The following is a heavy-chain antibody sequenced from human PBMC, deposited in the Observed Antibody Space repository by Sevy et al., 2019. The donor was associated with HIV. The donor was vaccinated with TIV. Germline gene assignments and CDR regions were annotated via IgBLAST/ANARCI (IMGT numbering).Heavy chain of an antibody. V-gene: IGHV3-48*02. CDR2: ISSSSSNI. Sequence: GGSLRLSCAASGFTFSSYPMNWVRQAPGKGLEWVSYISSSSSNIYYSDSVKGRFTISRDNAKNSLYLQMNSLRDEDTAVYYCAKDPGSGSTEYWHYWGQGTLVTVSS. J-gene: IGHJ4*02. CDR1: GFTFSSYP. D-gene: IGHD2-8*02. CDR3: AKDPGSGSTEYWHY.